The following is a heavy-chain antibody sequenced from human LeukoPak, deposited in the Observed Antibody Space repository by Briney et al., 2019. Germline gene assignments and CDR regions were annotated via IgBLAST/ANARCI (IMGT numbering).Heavy chain of an antibody. J-gene: IGHJ3*02. CDR3: AGDSSTTVTGAFDI. D-gene: IGHD4-17*01. V-gene: IGHV3-33*01. CDR1: GFTFSRYG. CDR2: IWCDGSNK. Sequence: GGSLRLSCGASGFTFSRYGVHWVRQAPGKGLEWVAIIWCDGSNKYYADSVKGRFTISRDNSKNTLYLQMNSLRAEDTAVYYCAGDSSTTVTGAFDIWGQGTMVTVSS.